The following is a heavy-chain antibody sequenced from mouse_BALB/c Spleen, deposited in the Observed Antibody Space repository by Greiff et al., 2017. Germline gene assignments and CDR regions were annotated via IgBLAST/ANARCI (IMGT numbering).Heavy chain of an antibody. CDR3: ARDNYGSSTMDY. Sequence: EVKVVESGGGLVQPGGSLRLSCATSGFTFTDYYMSWVRQPPGKALEWLGFIRNKANGYTTEYSASVKGRFTISRDNSQSILYLQMNTLRAEDSATYYCARDNYGSSTMDYWGQGTSVTVSS. CDR1: GFTFTDYY. J-gene: IGHJ4*01. CDR2: IRNKANGYTT. D-gene: IGHD1-1*01. V-gene: IGHV7-3*02.